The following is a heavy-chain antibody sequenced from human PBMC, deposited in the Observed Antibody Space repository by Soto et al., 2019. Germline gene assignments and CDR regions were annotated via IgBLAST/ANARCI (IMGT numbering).Heavy chain of an antibody. CDR3: ARDANYVDSSGNYHVRVFDY. V-gene: IGHV3-53*01. Sequence: PGGSLRLSCAASGFTVSSNYMSWVRQAPGKGLEWVSVIYSGGSTDYADSVKGRFTISRDNAKNSLYLQMNSLRVEDTALYYCARDANYVDSSGNYHVRVFDYWGLGTLVTVSS. CDR2: IYSGGST. CDR1: GFTVSSNY. J-gene: IGHJ4*02. D-gene: IGHD3-22*01.